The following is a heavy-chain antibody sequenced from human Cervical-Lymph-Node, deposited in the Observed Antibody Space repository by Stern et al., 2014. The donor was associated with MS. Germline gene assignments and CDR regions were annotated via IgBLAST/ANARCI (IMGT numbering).Heavy chain of an antibody. D-gene: IGHD6-19*01. J-gene: IGHJ4*02. Sequence: QVQLQESGPGLVKPSETLSLTCTVSGGSIGSSSYYWGWIRQPPGKGLEWIGNIFYTGSTFSDPSLKSRVTISVDSSNNHFSLLRNSGTAADTAVYYCARGAGVFDSWGQGTLVTVSP. CDR3: ARGAGVFDS. V-gene: IGHV4-39*02. CDR2: IFYTGST. CDR1: GGSIGSSSYY.